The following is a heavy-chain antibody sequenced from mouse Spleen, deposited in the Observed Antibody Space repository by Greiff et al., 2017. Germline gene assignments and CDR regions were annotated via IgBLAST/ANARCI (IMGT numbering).Heavy chain of an antibody. V-gene: IGHV1-9*01. Sequence: VKVVESGAELMKPGASVKLSCKATGYTFTGYWIEWVKQRPGHGLEWIGEILPGSGSTNYNEKFKGKATFTADTSSNTAYMQLSSLTTEDSAIYYCAKGDYYRYEAWFAYWGQGTLVTVSA. CDR2: ILPGSGST. CDR1: GYTFTGYW. J-gene: IGHJ3*01. CDR3: AKGDYYRYEAWFAY. D-gene: IGHD2-14*01.